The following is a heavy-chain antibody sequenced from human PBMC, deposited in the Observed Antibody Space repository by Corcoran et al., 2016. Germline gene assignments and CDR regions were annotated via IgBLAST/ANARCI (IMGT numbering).Heavy chain of an antibody. V-gene: IGHV1-46*01. CDR3: ASEEGIAAAGTEGFDY. D-gene: IGHD6-13*01. Sequence: QMQLVQSGAGVKKPGASVKVSCKASGYTFTRYYMHWVRQAPGQGREWMGIINPSGGSTSYAQKFQGRVTMTRDTPTSTVYMELSSLRSEDPAVYYCASEEGIAAAGTEGFDYWGQGTLVTVSS. J-gene: IGHJ4*02. CDR2: INPSGGST. CDR1: GYTFTRYY.